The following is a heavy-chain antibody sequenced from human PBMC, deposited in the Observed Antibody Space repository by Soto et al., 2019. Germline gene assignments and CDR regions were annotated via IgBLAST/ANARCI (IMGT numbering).Heavy chain of an antibody. D-gene: IGHD1-1*01. Sequence: PSETLSLTCTVSGASISGFYWSWIRKSAGKGLEWIGRIYATGTTDYNPSLKSRVMMSVGTSKKQFSLKLRSVTAADTAVYYCVRDGTKTLRDWFDPWGQGMSVTVSS. V-gene: IGHV4-4*07. CDR3: VRDGTKTLRDWFDP. J-gene: IGHJ5*02. CDR2: IYATGTT. CDR1: GASISGFY.